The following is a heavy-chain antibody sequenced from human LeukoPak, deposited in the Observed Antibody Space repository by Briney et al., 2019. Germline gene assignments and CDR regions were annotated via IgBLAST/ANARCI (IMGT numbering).Heavy chain of an antibody. CDR1: GFSFNNDW. CDR2: INQGGSEK. V-gene: IGHV3-7*01. CDR3: TRRLDE. Sequence: GGSLRLSCATSGFSFNNDWMDWVRQAPGKGLEWVTNINQGGSEKNCLDSVKGRFTISRDNAQNSLYLQMNGLRVEDTAVYYCTRRLDEWGQGTLVTVSS. J-gene: IGHJ4*02. D-gene: IGHD3-16*01.